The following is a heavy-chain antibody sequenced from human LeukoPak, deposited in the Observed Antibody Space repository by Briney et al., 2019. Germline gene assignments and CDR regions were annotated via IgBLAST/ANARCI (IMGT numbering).Heavy chain of an antibody. Sequence: ASVKVSCKASGYTFTGYYMHWVRQAPGQGLEWMGWINPNSGGTNYAQKFQGRVTMTRDTSISTAYMELSRLRSDDTAVYYCARYSSSSCWFDPWGQGTLVTVSS. V-gene: IGHV1-2*02. J-gene: IGHJ5*02. CDR2: INPNSGGT. CDR3: ARYSSSSCWFDP. D-gene: IGHD6-6*01. CDR1: GYTFTGYY.